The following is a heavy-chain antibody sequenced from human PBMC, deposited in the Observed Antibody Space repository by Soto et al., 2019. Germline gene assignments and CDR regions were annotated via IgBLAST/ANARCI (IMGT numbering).Heavy chain of an antibody. D-gene: IGHD5-18*01. CDR3: ASGIQLWLRRINNGYSG. V-gene: IGHV1-69*12. CDR1: GGTFSTYA. CDR2: IIPMFGTA. J-gene: IGHJ4*02. Sequence: QVQLVQSGAEVKKPESSVKVSCKAPGGTFSTYAISWVRQAPGQGLEWMGGIIPMFGTANYAQRFQDRVTITADEPTNPVYMELSSLRSEDTAVYFCASGIQLWLRRINNGYSGWGQGTLVTVSS.